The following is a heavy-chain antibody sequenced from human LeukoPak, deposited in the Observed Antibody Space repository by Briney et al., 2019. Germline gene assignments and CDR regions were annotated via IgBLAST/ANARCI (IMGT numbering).Heavy chain of an antibody. CDR3: AKVALSGNYYWASWDY. V-gene: IGHV3-30*02. Sequence: GGSLRLSCAASGFSFSNNGMHWVRQAPGKGLEWVAFIRHDGINKYYADSVKGRFTISRDNSKNTLYLQMNSLRPEDTAVYYCAKVALSGNYYWASWDYWGQGTLVTVSS. CDR2: IRHDGINK. D-gene: IGHD1-26*01. CDR1: GFSFSNNG. J-gene: IGHJ4*02.